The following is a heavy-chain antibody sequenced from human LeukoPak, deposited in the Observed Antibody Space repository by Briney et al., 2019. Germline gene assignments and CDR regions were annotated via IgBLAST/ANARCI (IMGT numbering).Heavy chain of an antibody. V-gene: IGHV4-39*06. Sequence: SETLSLTCTVSGDSISSNNFYWDWIRQPPGKGLEWIGSVYYSGSTYYNPSLRSRLTISVDTSKNQFTLKLSSVTAADTAVYYCARSGSKPSGGAFDLWGQGTMVTVSS. CDR2: VYYSGST. D-gene: IGHD1-26*01. CDR1: GDSISSNNFY. CDR3: ARSGSKPSGGAFDL. J-gene: IGHJ3*01.